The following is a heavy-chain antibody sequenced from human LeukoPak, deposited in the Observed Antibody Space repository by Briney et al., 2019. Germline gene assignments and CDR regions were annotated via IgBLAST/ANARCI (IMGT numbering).Heavy chain of an antibody. CDR1: GYTFTGYY. CDR2: INPNSGGT. V-gene: IGHV1-2*02. CDR3: ATLTMVRGVIPTGHNWFDP. D-gene: IGHD3-10*01. J-gene: IGHJ5*02. Sequence: ASVKVSCKASGYTFTGYYMHWVRQAPGQGLEWMGWINPNSGGTNYAQKFQGRVTMTRDTSISTAYMELSRLRSDDTAVYYCATLTMVRGVIPTGHNWFDPWGQGTLVTVSS.